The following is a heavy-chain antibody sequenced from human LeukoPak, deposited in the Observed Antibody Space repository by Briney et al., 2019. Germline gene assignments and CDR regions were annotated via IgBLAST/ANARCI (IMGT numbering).Heavy chain of an antibody. CDR2: VSYDGNKK. V-gene: IGHV3-30*18. CDR1: GFSFSSYG. D-gene: IGHD3-10*01. CDR3: GKANLNYCLGWGSHYSAFDS. J-gene: IGHJ4*01. Sequence: GRSLRLSCAASGFSFSSYGIHWVRPAPGRGLEWVAAVSYDGNKKYYRDSVKGRFTISRDNSKNTLYLEMISLTTENRVISYLGKANLNYCLGWGSHYSAFDSGGQEPWSPSPQ.